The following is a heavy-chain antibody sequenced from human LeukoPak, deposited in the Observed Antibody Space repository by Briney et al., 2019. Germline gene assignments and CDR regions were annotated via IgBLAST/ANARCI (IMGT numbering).Heavy chain of an antibody. CDR3: ASQGYSDSSGYYSWFDP. CDR2: ISAYNGNT. D-gene: IGHD3-22*01. V-gene: IGHV1-18*01. J-gene: IGHJ5*02. CDR1: GYTFTSYG. Sequence: GASVKVSCKASGYTFTSYGISWVRQAPGQGLEWMGWISAYNGNTNYAQKLQGRVTTTTDTSTSTAYMELRSLRSDDTAVYYCASQGYSDSSGYYSWFDPWGQGTLVTVSS.